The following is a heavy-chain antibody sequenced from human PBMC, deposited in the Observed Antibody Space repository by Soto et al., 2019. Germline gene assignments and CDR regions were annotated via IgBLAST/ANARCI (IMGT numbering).Heavy chain of an antibody. D-gene: IGHD6-19*01. V-gene: IGHV3-48*02. Sequence: EVQLVESGGGMVQPGGSLRVSCAASGFTLSSYSMHWVRHAPGKGPEWAPYISGSGGTIYYADSVKGRFTISRDNAKNPLPGQMNSLRDEDTAVYFCARETGLRSSGWSYYFDFWCQGTRVTVSS. CDR2: ISGSGGTI. J-gene: IGHJ4*02. CDR3: ARETGLRSSGWSYYFDF. CDR1: GFTLSSYS.